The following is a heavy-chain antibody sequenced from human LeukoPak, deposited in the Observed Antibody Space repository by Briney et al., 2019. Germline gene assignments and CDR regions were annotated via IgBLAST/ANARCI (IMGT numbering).Heavy chain of an antibody. D-gene: IGHD2-21*02. CDR2: INPDGRDT. J-gene: IGHJ1*01. CDR1: GCTFNRFW. CDR3: TSWGDTTAEYFQR. V-gene: IGHV3-7*01. Sequence: GGSLRLSCVVSGCTFNRFWRNWVRKARGKGLEWVAHINPDGRDTYYVDSVKGRFTISRDNAQNSMYLQMNSLRVEDTAVYYCTSWGDTTAEYFQRWGQGTLVTVSS.